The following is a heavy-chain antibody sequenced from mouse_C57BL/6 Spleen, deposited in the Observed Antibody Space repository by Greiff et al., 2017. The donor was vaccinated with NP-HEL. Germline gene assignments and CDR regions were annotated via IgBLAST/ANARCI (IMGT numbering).Heavy chain of an antibody. CDR2: INPNNGGT. CDR3: ARSGTTALYWYFDV. V-gene: IGHV1-18*01. Sequence: VQLQQSGPELVKPGASVKIPCKASGYTFTDYNMDWVKQSHGKSLEWIGDINPNNGGTIYNQKFKGKATLTVDKSSSTAYMELRSLTSEDTAVYYCARSGTTALYWYFDVWGTGTTVTVSS. D-gene: IGHD1-2*01. J-gene: IGHJ1*03. CDR1: GYTFTDYN.